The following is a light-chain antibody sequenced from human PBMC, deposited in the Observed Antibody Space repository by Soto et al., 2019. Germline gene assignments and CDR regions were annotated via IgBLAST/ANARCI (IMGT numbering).Light chain of an antibody. CDR2: EVT. Sequence: QSVLTQPASVSGSPGQSITISCTGTSSDVGAFNYVSWYQQHPNKAPKLIISEVTNRPSGVSLRLSGSKSGNTASLTISGLQAEDEADYYCSSLTTDSTVVFGGGTKLTV. CDR3: SSLTTDSTVV. V-gene: IGLV2-14*01. J-gene: IGLJ2*01. CDR1: SSDVGAFNY.